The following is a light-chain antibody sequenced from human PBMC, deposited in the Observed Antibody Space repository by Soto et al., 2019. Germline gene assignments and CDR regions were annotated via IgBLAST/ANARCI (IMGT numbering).Light chain of an antibody. V-gene: IGKV1-5*03. Sequence: DIQMTQSPSTLSASVGDRVTITCRASQSISSWLAWYQQKPGMAPKLLIYKASTLESEVPSRFSGGGSGTEFTLTISSLQPDDFATYYCQHYNSYSGTFGQGARLEI. J-gene: IGKJ5*01. CDR1: QSISSW. CDR3: QHYNSYSGT. CDR2: KAS.